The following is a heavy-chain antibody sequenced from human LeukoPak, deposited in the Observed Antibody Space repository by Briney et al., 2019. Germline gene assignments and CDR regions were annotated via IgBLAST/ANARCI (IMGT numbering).Heavy chain of an antibody. CDR3: ASKRNVGSGGSQYMDV. CDR1: GFTFSSYS. V-gene: IGHV3-21*01. D-gene: IGHD5-12*01. CDR2: ISSSSSYI. Sequence: GGSLRLSCAASGFTFSSYSMNWVRQAPGKGLEWASSISSSSSYIYYADSVKGRFTISRDNAKNPLYLQMNSLRAEDTAVYYCASKRNVGSGGSQYMDVWGKGTTVTVSS. J-gene: IGHJ6*03.